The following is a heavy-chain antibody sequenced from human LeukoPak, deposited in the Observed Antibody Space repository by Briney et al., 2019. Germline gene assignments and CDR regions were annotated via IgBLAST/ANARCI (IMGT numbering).Heavy chain of an antibody. CDR1: GYTFTSYG. Sequence: LWASVKVSCKASGYTFTSYGISWVRQAPGQGLEWMGWISAYNGNTNYAQKLQGRVTMTRNTSISTAYMELSSLRSEDTAVYYCARGRRSSWMFDPWGQGTLVTVSS. J-gene: IGHJ5*02. V-gene: IGHV1-18*04. CDR3: ARGRRSSWMFDP. D-gene: IGHD6-13*01. CDR2: ISAYNGNT.